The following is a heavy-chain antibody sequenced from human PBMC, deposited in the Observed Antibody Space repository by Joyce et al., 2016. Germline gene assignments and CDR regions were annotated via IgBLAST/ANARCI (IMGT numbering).Heavy chain of an antibody. D-gene: IGHD6-19*01. CDR1: GFIFSSNG. CDR3: ARDSGRGWYSRFDY. Sequence: QVQLVESGGGVVQPGRSLRLSCAASGFIFSSNGMHGVRQAPGKGLEWVAVIWYDGSNKEYADSVKGRFTISRDNSKNALFLQMNSLRAEDTAVYYCARDSGRGWYSRFDYWGQGILVTVSS. CDR2: IWYDGSNK. V-gene: IGHV3-33*01. J-gene: IGHJ4*02.